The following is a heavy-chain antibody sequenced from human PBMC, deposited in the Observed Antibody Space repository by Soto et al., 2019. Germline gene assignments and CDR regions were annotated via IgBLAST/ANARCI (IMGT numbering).Heavy chain of an antibody. D-gene: IGHD4-4*01. Sequence: SETLSLTCTVSGGSISSGGYYWSWIRQHPGKGLEWIGYIYYSGSTYYNPSLKSRVTISVDTSKNQFSLKLSSVTAADTAVYYCARAYCTTTACQAHGIDVWGQGTTVTVSS. CDR3: ARAYCTTTACQAHGIDV. CDR1: GGSISSGGYY. CDR2: IYYSGST. J-gene: IGHJ6*02. V-gene: IGHV4-31*03.